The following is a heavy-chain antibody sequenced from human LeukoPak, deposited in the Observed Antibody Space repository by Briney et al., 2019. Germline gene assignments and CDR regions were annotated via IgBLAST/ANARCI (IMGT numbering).Heavy chain of an antibody. J-gene: IGHJ4*02. CDR3: ARKSPEGYYYDSSGYPEYYFDY. CDR1: GFTFSSYW. V-gene: IGHV3-7*01. D-gene: IGHD3-22*01. Sequence: PGGSLRLSCAASGFTFSSYWMSWVRQAPGKGLEWVANIKQDGSEKYYVDSVKGRFTISRDNAKNSLYLQMNSLRAEDTAVYYCARKSPEGYYYDSSGYPEYYFDYWGQGTLVTVSS. CDR2: IKQDGSEK.